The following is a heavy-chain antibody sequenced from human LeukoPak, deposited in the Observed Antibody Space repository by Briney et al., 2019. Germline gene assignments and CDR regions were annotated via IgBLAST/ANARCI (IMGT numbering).Heavy chain of an antibody. CDR2: ISYDRSNK. CDR1: GFTFSSYG. V-gene: IGHV3-30*18. J-gene: IGHJ4*02. CDR3: AKDNFRYCSSGSCSQCLCYFDY. Sequence: GRSLRLSCAASGFTFSSYGMHWVRQAPGKGLEWVALISYDRSNKYYADSVKGRFTISRDNSKNTLYLQMHRLKTEDTAVYYCAKDNFRYCSSGSCSQCLCYFDYWGQGTLVTVSS. D-gene: IGHD2-15*01.